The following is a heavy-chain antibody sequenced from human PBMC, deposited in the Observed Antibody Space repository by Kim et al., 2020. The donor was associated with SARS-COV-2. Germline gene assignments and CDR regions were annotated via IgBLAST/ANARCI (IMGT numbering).Heavy chain of an antibody. D-gene: IGHD6-6*01. V-gene: IGHV3-33*01. J-gene: IGHJ6*02. CDR3: ARDQEEGQLVGTNYYGMDV. CDR1: GFTFSSYG. Sequence: GGSLRLSCAASGFTFSSYGMHWVRQAPGKGLEWVAVIWYDGSNKYYADSVKGRFTISRDNSKNTLYLQMNSLRAEDTAVYYCARDQEEGQLVGTNYYGMDVWGQGTTVTVSS. CDR2: IWYDGSNK.